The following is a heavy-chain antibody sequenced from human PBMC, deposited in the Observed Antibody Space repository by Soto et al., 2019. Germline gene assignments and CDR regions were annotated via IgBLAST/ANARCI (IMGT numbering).Heavy chain of an antibody. J-gene: IGHJ3*02. D-gene: IGHD2-15*01. CDR2: IYYSGST. Sequence: PSETLSLTCTVSGGSISSGGYYWSWIRQHPGKGPEWIGYIYYSGSTYYNPSLKSRVTISADTSKNQFSLKLSSVTAADTAVYYCARERIRNAFDIWGQGTMVTVSS. V-gene: IGHV4-31*03. CDR1: GGSISSGGYY. CDR3: ARERIRNAFDI.